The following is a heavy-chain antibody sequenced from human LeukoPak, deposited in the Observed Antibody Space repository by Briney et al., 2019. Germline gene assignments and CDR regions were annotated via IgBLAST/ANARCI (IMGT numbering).Heavy chain of an antibody. CDR3: AREDGIVGATSAFDY. D-gene: IGHD1-26*01. CDR1: GFTFSTYT. V-gene: IGHV3-21*01. J-gene: IGHJ4*02. CDR2: INSRSNYI. Sequence: GGSLRLSCAASGFTFSTYTMTWVRQAPGKGLEWVSSINSRSNYIYYADSVKGRFTISRDNAKNSLYLQMNSLRAEDTAVYYCAREDGIVGATSAFDYWGQGTLVTVSS.